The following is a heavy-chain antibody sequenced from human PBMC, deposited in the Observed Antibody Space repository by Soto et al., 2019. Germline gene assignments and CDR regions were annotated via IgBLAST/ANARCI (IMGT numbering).Heavy chain of an antibody. CDR1: GFSFSSFA. V-gene: IGHV3-23*01. J-gene: IGHJ6*02. D-gene: IGHD2-8*01. CDR2: ISGSADST. Sequence: EVQLLESGGGFIHPGGSLRLSCAASGFSFSSFAMNWFRQAPGKGLEWVSIISGSADSTFYADSVKGRFTISRDNSKSTLYLQINSLRAEDTAVYYCAKTRGAMIYAISVYGMDVWGQGTTVTVSS. CDR3: AKTRGAMIYAISVYGMDV.